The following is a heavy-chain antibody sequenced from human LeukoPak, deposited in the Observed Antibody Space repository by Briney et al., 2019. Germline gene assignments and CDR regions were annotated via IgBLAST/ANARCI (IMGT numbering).Heavy chain of an antibody. J-gene: IGHJ6*04. Sequence: GGSLRLSCAASGFTFSSYEMNWVRQAPGKGLEWVSYISSSGSTIYYADSVKGRFTISRDNAKNSLYLQMNSLRAEDTAVYYCAELGITMIGGVWGKGATVIVSS. CDR1: GFTFSSYE. V-gene: IGHV3-48*03. CDR3: AELGITMIGGV. D-gene: IGHD3-10*02. CDR2: ISSSGSTI.